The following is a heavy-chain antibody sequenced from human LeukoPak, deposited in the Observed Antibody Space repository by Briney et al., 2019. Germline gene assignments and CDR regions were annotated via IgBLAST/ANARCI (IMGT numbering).Heavy chain of an antibody. CDR2: IIPILGTA. CDR3: ARSVGGSTTYYYDSSGYYHD. J-gene: IGHJ4*02. V-gene: IGHV1-69*05. CDR1: GGTFSSYA. Sequence: SVKVSCKASGGTFSSYALSWVRQAPGQGLEWMGGIIPILGTANYAQKFQGRVTITTDESTSTAYMELSSLRSEDTAVYYCARSVGGSTTYYYDSSGYYHDWGQGTLVTVSS. D-gene: IGHD3-22*01.